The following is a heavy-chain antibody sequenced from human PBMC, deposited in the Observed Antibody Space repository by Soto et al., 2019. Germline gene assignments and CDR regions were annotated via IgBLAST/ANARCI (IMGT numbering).Heavy chain of an antibody. CDR2: IYWDDAK. CDR1: GFSLSASGVG. CDR3: AHKGGGDRILDY. V-gene: IGHV2-5*02. Sequence: QITLKESGPTLVKPTQTLTLTCTFSGFSLSASGVGVGWIRQPPGKALEWLAIIYWDDAKHYSPSLKSSLTIIKDTSKNQVVLKMTNMDPVDTATYYCAHKGGGDRILDYWGQGTLVTVSS. J-gene: IGHJ4*02. D-gene: IGHD3-16*01.